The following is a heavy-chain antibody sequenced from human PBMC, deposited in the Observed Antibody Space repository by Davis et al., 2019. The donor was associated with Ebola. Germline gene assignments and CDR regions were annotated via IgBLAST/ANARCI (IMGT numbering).Heavy chain of an antibody. CDR2: TNSDGSIT. V-gene: IGHV3-74*01. CDR1: GFTFSSNW. J-gene: IGHJ4*02. Sequence: PGGSLRLSCAASGFTFSSNWMHWVRQAPGKGLVWVSRTNSDGSITSYADSVKGRFTISRDNAKNTLYLQMNSLRAEDTAVYYCARRYYGSGTYYKDYWGQGTLVTVSS. D-gene: IGHD3-10*01. CDR3: ARRYYGSGTYYKDY.